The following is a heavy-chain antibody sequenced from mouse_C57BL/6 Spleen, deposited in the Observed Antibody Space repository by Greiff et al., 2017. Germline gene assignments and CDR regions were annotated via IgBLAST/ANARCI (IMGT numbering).Heavy chain of an antibody. CDR2: ISYDGSN. D-gene: IGHD2-4*01. CDR1: GYSITSGYY. V-gene: IGHV3-6*01. CDR3: ARLQPYYDYDDQN. Sequence: EVQLVESGPGLVKPSQSLSLTCSVTGYSITSGYYWNWIRQFPGNKLEWMGYISYDGSNNYNPSLKNRISITRDTSKNQFFLKLNSVTTEDTATYYCARLQPYYDYDDQNWGQGTTLTVSS. J-gene: IGHJ2*01.